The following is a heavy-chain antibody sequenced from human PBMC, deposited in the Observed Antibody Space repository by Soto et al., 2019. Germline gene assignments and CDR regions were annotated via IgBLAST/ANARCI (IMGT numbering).Heavy chain of an antibody. V-gene: IGHV4-59*12. D-gene: IGHD4-17*01. CDR2: IYYSGST. CDR1: GGSISSYY. J-gene: IGHJ4*02. CDR3: ARVPTVTTWHYFDY. Sequence: SETLSLTCTVSGGSISSYYWSWIRQPPGKGLEWIGYIYYSGSTNYNPSLKSRVTISVDTSKNQFSLKLSSVTAADTAVYYCARVPTVTTWHYFDYWGQGTLVTVSS.